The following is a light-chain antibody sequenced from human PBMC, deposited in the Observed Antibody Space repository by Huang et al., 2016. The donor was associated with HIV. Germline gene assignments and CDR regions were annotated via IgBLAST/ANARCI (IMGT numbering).Light chain of an antibody. V-gene: IGKV4-1*01. Sequence: DIVMTQSPDSLAVSLGARATINCQSSQIVLYSSNNKNYLAWYQQKPGQPPKLLIYWASTRESGVPDRFSGSGSGTDFTLPISSLQAEDVAVYYCQQYYSTPLTFGGGTKVEIK. CDR3: QQYYSTPLT. J-gene: IGKJ4*01. CDR2: WAS. CDR1: QIVLYSSNNKNY.